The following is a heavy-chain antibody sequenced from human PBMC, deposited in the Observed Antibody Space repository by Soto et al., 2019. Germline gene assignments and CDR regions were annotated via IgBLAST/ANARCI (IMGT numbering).Heavy chain of an antibody. D-gene: IGHD6-19*01. J-gene: IGHJ4*02. Sequence: SETLSLTCSVSGGSISSSSYYWGWIRQPPGKGLQWIGTIYYSGSTNYNPSLKSRVTISVDTSKNQFSLKLSSVTAADTAVYYCARDGSGWYYFDYWGQGTLVTVSS. CDR3: ARDGSGWYYFDY. CDR2: IYYSGST. CDR1: GGSISSSSYY. V-gene: IGHV4-39*07.